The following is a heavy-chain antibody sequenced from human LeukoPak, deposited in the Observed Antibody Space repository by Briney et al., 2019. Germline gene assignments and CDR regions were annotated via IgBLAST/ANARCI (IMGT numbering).Heavy chain of an antibody. CDR3: ARELGGRGAFDF. V-gene: IGHV3-11*05. Sequence: GGSLRLSCAASGFTFSDYYMNWIRQAPGKGLEWVSFISSSSSYRNYADSVKGRFTVSRDNAENSLYLQMNSLRAEDTAVYYCARELGGRGAFDFWGQGTMVTVSS. CDR1: GFTFSDYY. CDR2: ISSSSSYR. J-gene: IGHJ3*01. D-gene: IGHD3-16*01.